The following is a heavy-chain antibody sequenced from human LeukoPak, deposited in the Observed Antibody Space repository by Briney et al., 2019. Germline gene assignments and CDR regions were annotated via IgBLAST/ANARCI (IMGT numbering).Heavy chain of an antibody. J-gene: IGHJ4*02. Sequence: ASVKVSCKASGGTFSSYAINWVRQAPGQGLEWMGWINTYNGNTNYAQKLQGRVTITTDTSTSTAYMELRSLRSDDTAVFYCARDLVDGVGAPGAYWGQGALVTVSS. CDR1: GGTFSSYA. CDR2: INTYNGNT. CDR3: ARDLVDGVGAPGAY. V-gene: IGHV1-18*01. D-gene: IGHD1-26*01.